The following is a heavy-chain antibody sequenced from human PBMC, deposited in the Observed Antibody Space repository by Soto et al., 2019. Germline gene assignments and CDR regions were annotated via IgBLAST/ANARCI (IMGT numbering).Heavy chain of an antibody. D-gene: IGHD1-1*01. J-gene: IGHJ4*02. V-gene: IGHV3-23*01. Sequence: LXLSFASSGFTFSSYAMSWVRQAPGKGLEWVSGINGGGDSTYFADSVRGRFTISRDNSKNTLFLQMTSLRAEDTAVYYCARGWTFDLWGQGTLVTVYS. CDR1: GFTFSSYA. CDR3: ARGWTFDL. CDR2: INGGGDST.